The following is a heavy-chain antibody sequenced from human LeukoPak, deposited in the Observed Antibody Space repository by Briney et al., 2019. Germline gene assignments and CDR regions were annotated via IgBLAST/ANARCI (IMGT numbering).Heavy chain of an antibody. CDR2: ISTYNAKT. CDR1: GYTFTTYG. D-gene: IGHD1-26*01. V-gene: IGHV1-18*01. Sequence: ASVKVSCKASGYTFTTYGIIWVRQTPGQGLEWMGWISTYNAKTKYAYNVQCRVAITTDTSTSTDYMELRRLTSDDTAVYYCARDTGSNFFDPWGQGTLVTVAS. J-gene: IGHJ5*02. CDR3: ARDTGSNFFDP.